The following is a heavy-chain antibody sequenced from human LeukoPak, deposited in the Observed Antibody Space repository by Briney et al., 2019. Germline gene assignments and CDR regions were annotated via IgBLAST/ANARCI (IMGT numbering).Heavy chain of an antibody. CDR2: IYISGST. CDR3: ARDVGGYNYGYSLDY. V-gene: IGHV4-4*07. D-gene: IGHD5-18*01. CDR1: GGSISSYY. Sequence: SETLSLTCTVSGGSISSYYWNWIRQPAGKGLEWIGRIYISGSTSYNSSLKSRVTMSVDTSKNQFSLKLSSVTAADTAVYYCARDVGGYNYGYSLDYWGQGTLVSVSS. J-gene: IGHJ4*02.